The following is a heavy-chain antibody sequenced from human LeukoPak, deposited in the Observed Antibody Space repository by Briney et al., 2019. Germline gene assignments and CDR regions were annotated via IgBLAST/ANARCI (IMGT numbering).Heavy chain of an antibody. CDR3: ARVKLEPPTGGYFDL. J-gene: IGHJ2*01. CDR1: GYTFTSYG. Sequence: ASVKVSCKASGYTFTSYGISWVRQAPGQGLEWMGWISAYNGNTNYAQKLQGRVTMTTDASTSTAYMELRSLRSDDTAVYYCARVKLEPPTGGYFDLWGRGTLVTVSS. D-gene: IGHD1-1*01. CDR2: ISAYNGNT. V-gene: IGHV1-18*01.